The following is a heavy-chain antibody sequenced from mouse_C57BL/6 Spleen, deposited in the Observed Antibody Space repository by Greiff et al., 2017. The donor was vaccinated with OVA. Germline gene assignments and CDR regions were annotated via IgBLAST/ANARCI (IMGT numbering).Heavy chain of an antibody. D-gene: IGHD2-2*01. CDR1: GYTFTDYE. CDR3: TRSTMVTTTPFAY. Sequence: VQLQQSGAELVRPGASVTLSCKASGYTFTDYEMHWVKQTPVHGLEWIGAIDPETGGTAYNQKFKGKAILTADKSSSTAYMELRSLTSEDSAVYYCTRSTMVTTTPFAYWGQGTLVTVSA. V-gene: IGHV1-15*01. CDR2: IDPETGGT. J-gene: IGHJ3*01.